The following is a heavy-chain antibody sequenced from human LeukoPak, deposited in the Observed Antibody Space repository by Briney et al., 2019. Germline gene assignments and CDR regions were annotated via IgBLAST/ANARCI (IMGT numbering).Heavy chain of an antibody. V-gene: IGHV3-30-3*01. J-gene: IGHJ4*02. Sequence: GGSLRLSCAASGFTFSSYAMHWVSQAPGKGLEWVAVISYDGSNKYYADSVKGRFTISKDNSKNTLYLQMNSLRAEDTAVYYCAKDSEPRYYGSGSPYDYWGQGTLVTVSS. CDR1: GFTFSSYA. D-gene: IGHD3-10*01. CDR2: ISYDGSNK. CDR3: AKDSEPRYYGSGSPYDY.